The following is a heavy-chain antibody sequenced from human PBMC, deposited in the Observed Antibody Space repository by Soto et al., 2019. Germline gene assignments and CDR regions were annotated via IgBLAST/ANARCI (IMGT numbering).Heavy chain of an antibody. V-gene: IGHV4-31*03. Sequence: SETLSLICTVSGDSLSSGGHYWSWIRQHPGKGLEWIGHIYDSVNTYYSPSLRSRVTISADMSKNQFSLNLRSVTAADTAVYYCARVDHRGYFAILTDYWGQGTLVTVSS. D-gene: IGHD3-9*01. CDR3: ARVDHRGYFAILTDY. CDR1: GDSLSSGGHY. CDR2: IYDSVNT. J-gene: IGHJ4*02.